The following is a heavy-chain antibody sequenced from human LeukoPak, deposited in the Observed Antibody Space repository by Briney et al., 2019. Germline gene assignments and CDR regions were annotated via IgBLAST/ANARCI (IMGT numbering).Heavy chain of an antibody. CDR3: ARVSAGSHKWSQKDY. CDR1: GFTFSSYA. CDR2: ISYDGSNK. J-gene: IGHJ4*02. Sequence: GGSLRLSCAASGFTFSSYAMHWVRQAPGKGLEWVAVISYDGSNKYYADSVKGRFTISRDNSKNTLYLQMNSLRAEDTAVYYCARVSAGSHKWSQKDYWGQGTLVTVSS. D-gene: IGHD3-10*01. V-gene: IGHV3-30*04.